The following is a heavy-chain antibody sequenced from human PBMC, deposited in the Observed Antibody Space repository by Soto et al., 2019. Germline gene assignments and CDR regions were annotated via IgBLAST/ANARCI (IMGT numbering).Heavy chain of an antibody. J-gene: IGHJ6*02. D-gene: IGHD3-3*01. V-gene: IGHV4-34*01. CDR1: GVSFSGYY. Sequence: PSETLSLTCAVYGVSFSGYYWSWIRQPPGKGLEWVGEINHSGSTNYNPSLKSRATISVDTSKNQVSLRLSTVTAADTAVYYCARAAYYDFWSGYYTRSGYYYNGMDVWGQGTTVTVSS. CDR2: INHSGST. CDR3: ARAAYYDFWSGYYTRSGYYYNGMDV.